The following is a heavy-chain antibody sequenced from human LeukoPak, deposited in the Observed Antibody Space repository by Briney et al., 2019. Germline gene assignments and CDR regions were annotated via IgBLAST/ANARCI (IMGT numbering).Heavy chain of an antibody. Sequence: GASLKISCKGSGYSFTSYLIGWVRQLPGKGLEWMGSIYPGDSDTRYSPSFQGQFTISADKSISTAYLQRSSLEASDTAMYYCARLEVSIGYRSGGSCYGYFGAFDIWGQGTLVTVSS. V-gene: IGHV5-51*01. CDR3: ARLEVSIGYRSGGSCYGYFGAFDI. D-gene: IGHD2-15*01. CDR1: GYSFTSYL. J-gene: IGHJ3*02. CDR2: IYPGDSDT.